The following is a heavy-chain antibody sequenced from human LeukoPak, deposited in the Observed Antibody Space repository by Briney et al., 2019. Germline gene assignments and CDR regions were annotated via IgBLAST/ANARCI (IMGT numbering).Heavy chain of an antibody. D-gene: IGHD6-19*01. Sequence: PGGALRLSCAASGFTLDDFAMHWVRHAPGGGLERVSLISGDGGSTYYADSVKGRFTISRDNSKNSLYLQMNRLRTEATALYYCAKVRRGRAVAGTFAAEHRRFDYWGQGTLVTVSS. CDR2: ISGDGGST. CDR3: AKVRRGRAVAGTFAAEHRRFDY. J-gene: IGHJ4*02. CDR1: GFTLDDFA. V-gene: IGHV3-43*02.